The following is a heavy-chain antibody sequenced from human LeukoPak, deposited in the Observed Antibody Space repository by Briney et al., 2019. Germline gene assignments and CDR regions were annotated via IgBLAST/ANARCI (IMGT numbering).Heavy chain of an antibody. CDR3: AKDNQRGGFQH. CDR2: ICGDGSTT. CDR1: GFSFDDNA. D-gene: IGHD3-16*01. Sequence: GGSLRLSCAASGFSFDDNAMYWVRQAPGKGLEWVSLICGDGSTTHYADSVKGRFNISRDNSKSSLYLQMNSLRSEDSALYYCAKDNQRGGFQHWGQGTLVTVS. V-gene: IGHV3-43*02. J-gene: IGHJ1*01.